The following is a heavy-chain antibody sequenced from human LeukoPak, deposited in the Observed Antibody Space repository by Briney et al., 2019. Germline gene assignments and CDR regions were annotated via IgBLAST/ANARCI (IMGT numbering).Heavy chain of an antibody. CDR1: GFTFSSYW. Sequence: PGGSLRLSCAASGFTFSSYWMSWVRQAPGKGLEWVANIKQDGSEKYYVDSVKGRFTISRDNAKNSLYLQMNSLRAEDTAVYYCAKEHYYDSSGYYYFLDYWGQGTLVTVSS. D-gene: IGHD3-22*01. CDR3: AKEHYYDSSGYYYFLDY. CDR2: IKQDGSEK. V-gene: IGHV3-7*03. J-gene: IGHJ4*02.